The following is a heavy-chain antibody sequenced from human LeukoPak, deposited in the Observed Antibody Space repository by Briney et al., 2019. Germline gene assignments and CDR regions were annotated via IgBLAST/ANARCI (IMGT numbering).Heavy chain of an antibody. V-gene: IGHV1-3*01. CDR3: ARRRGYCSSTSCYPPENNWFDP. CDR1: GYTFTSYA. CDR2: INAGNGNT. D-gene: IGHD2-2*01. J-gene: IGHJ5*02. Sequence: ASVKVSCKASGYTFTSYAMHWVRQAPGQRLEWMGWINAGNGNTKYLQKFQGRVTITRDTSASTAYMELSSLRSEDTAVYYCARRRGYCSSTSCYPPENNWFDPWGQGTLVTVSS.